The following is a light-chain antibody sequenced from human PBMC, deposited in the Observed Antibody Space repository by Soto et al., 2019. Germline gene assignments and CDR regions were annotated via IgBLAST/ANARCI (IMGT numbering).Light chain of an antibody. V-gene: IGLV2-11*01. Sequence: QSVLTQPPSVSGSPGQSLTISCTGTSSDVGAYNYVSWYQQHPGKVPKLMIFDVGQRPSGVPDRFSGSKSGNTASLTISGLQADDEADYYCFSYAGSGGLFGGGTKLTVL. CDR1: SSDVGAYNY. CDR3: FSYAGSGGL. CDR2: DVG. J-gene: IGLJ3*02.